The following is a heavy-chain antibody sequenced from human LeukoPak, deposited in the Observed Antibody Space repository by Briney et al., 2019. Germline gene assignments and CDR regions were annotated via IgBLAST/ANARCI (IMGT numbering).Heavy chain of an antibody. J-gene: IGHJ4*02. CDR1: GFTFVDYD. V-gene: IGHV3-13*01. D-gene: IGHD6-19*01. CDR2: IGIRGDT. CDR3: ARGGIQVSGIDEFDY. Sequence: GGSLRLSCAASGFTFVDYDMHWVRQVIGKGLEWVSAIGIRGDTHYSGSVKGRFTTSRENAESSLYLQMNSLRAEDTAVYYCARGGIQVSGIDEFDYWGQGTLVTVSS.